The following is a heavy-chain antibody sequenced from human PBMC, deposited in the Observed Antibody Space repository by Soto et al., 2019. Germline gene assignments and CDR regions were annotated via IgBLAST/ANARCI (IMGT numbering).Heavy chain of an antibody. Sequence: SETLSLTCTVSGGSISSGGYYWSWIRQHPGKGLEWIGYIYYSGSTYYNPSLKSRVTISVDTSKNQFSLKLSSVTAADTAVYYCARAATVTTDLFDYWGQGTLVTVSS. CDR2: IYYSGST. D-gene: IGHD4-17*01. V-gene: IGHV4-31*03. J-gene: IGHJ4*02. CDR3: ARAATVTTDLFDY. CDR1: GGSISSGGYY.